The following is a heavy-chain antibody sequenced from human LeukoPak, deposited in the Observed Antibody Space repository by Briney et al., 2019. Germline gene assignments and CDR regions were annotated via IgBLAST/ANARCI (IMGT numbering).Heavy chain of an antibody. V-gene: IGHV4-38-2*02. CDR2: IYHSGST. CDR1: GGSISSYH. D-gene: IGHD3-9*01. J-gene: IGHJ4*02. Sequence: SETLSLTCTVSGGSISSYHWGWIRQPPGKGLEWIGSIYHSGSTYYNPSLKSRVTISVDTSKNQFSLKLSSVTAADTAVYYCARHGKGYDILTGYYLNYFDYWGQGTLVTVSS. CDR3: ARHGKGYDILTGYYLNYFDY.